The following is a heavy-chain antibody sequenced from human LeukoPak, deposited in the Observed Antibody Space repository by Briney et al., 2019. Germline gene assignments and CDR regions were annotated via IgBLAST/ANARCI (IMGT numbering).Heavy chain of an antibody. Sequence: GGSLRLSCAASGFTVSSNHMSWVRQAPGKGLEWVSVIYSGGSTYYADSVKGRFTISRDNSKNTLYLQMNSLRAEDTAVYYCARDLAIVVEEHAFDIWGQGTMVTVSS. J-gene: IGHJ3*02. CDR2: IYSGGST. V-gene: IGHV3-53*01. D-gene: IGHD3-22*01. CDR1: GFTVSSNH. CDR3: ARDLAIVVEEHAFDI.